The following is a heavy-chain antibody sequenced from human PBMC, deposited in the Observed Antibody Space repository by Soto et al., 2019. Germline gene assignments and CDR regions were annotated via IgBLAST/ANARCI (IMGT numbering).Heavy chain of an antibody. V-gene: IGHV4-39*01. CDR1: GGSISSSSYY. D-gene: IGHD3-10*01. CDR3: ARYGSGSYHTNWFDP. Sequence: SETLSLTCTVSGGSISSSSYYWGWIRQPPGKGLEWIGSIYYSGSTYYNPSLKSRVTISVDTSKNQFSLKLSSVTAADTAVYYCARYGSGSYHTNWFDPWGQGTLVTVSS. J-gene: IGHJ5*02. CDR2: IYYSGST.